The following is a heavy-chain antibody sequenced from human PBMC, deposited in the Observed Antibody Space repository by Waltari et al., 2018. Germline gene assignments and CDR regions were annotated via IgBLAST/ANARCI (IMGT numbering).Heavy chain of an antibody. J-gene: IGHJ4*02. CDR2: INPNSGGT. D-gene: IGHD6-13*01. Sequence: QVQLVQSGAEVKKPGASVKVSCKASGYTFTGYYMHWVRQAPGQGLEWMGWINPNSGGTNYEQKFQGRVTMTRDTSISTAYMELSRLRSDDTAVYYCARDFSSWYEVQIAYWGQGTLVTVSS. CDR3: ARDFSSWYEVQIAY. V-gene: IGHV1-2*02. CDR1: GYTFTGYY.